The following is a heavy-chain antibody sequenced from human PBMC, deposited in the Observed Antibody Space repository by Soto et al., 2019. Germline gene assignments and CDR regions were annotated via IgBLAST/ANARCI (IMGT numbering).Heavy chain of an antibody. J-gene: IGHJ4*02. Sequence: SETLSLTCTVSGGSISSGGYYWSWIRQHPGKGLEWIGYIYYSGSTYYNPSLKSRVTISVDTSKNQFSLKLSSVTAADTAVYYCARDRVMITFGGVISHRAGFDYWGQGTLVTVSS. CDR3: ARDRVMITFGGVISHRAGFDY. CDR2: IYYSGST. CDR1: GGSISSGGYY. V-gene: IGHV4-31*03. D-gene: IGHD3-16*02.